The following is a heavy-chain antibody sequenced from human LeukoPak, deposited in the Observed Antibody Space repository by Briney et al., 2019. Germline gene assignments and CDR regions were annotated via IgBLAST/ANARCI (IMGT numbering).Heavy chain of an antibody. Sequence: ASVKVSCKASGYTFTGYYMHWVRQAPGQGLEWMGWINPNSGGTNYAQKFQGRVTMTRDTSISTAYMELSRLRSDDTAVYYCAGYYYDSSGYGYWGQGTLVTVSS. J-gene: IGHJ4*02. CDR2: INPNSGGT. CDR1: GYTFTGYY. V-gene: IGHV1-2*02. D-gene: IGHD3-22*01. CDR3: AGYYYDSSGYGY.